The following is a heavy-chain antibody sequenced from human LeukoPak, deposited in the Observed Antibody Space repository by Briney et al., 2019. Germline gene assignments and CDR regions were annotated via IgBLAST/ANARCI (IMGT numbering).Heavy chain of an antibody. J-gene: IGHJ4*02. CDR2: IYYSGST. Sequence: SETLSLTCTVSGGSISSSNYCWGWIRQPPGKGLEWIGNIYYSGSTYYKPSLKTRVTISVDTSKNQFSLKLTSVTAADTAVYYCARHASVDGNWPRPLDYWGQGSLVTVSS. CDR3: ARHASVDGNWPRPLDY. CDR1: GGSISSSNYC. V-gene: IGHV4-39*01. D-gene: IGHD6-19*01.